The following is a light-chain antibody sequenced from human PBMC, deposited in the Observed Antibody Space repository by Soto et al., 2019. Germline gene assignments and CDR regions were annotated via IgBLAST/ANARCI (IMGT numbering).Light chain of an antibody. CDR2: GAS. CDR3: QQYSKSPLT. Sequence: EIVLTHSPDTLSLSPGERATLSCRASESVSNNYLAWYQQKPGQAPRLDIYGASSRATGIPDRFSGSGSGTNFTLTISRLEPEDFAMYYCQQYSKSPLTFGQGT. J-gene: IGKJ1*01. CDR1: ESVSNNY. V-gene: IGKV3-20*01.